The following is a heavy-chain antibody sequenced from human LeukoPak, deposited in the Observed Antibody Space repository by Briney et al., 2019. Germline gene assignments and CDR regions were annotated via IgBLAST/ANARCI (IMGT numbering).Heavy chain of an antibody. V-gene: IGHV4-30-2*01. CDR2: IYHSGST. D-gene: IGHD3-10*01. Sequence: SQTLSLTCAVSGGSISSGGYSWSWIRQPPGKGLEWIGYIYHSGSTYYNPSLESRVTISVDRSKNQFSLKLSSVTAADTAVYYCARVRYYGSGSFVDYWGQGTLVTVSS. CDR1: GGSISSGGYS. J-gene: IGHJ4*02. CDR3: ARVRYYGSGSFVDY.